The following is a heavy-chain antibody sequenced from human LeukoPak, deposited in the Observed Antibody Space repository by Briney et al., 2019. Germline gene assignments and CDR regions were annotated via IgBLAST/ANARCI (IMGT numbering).Heavy chain of an antibody. CDR1: GFTFEDYA. CDR3: VKDYNQNNYHMDV. CDR2: IDLNTGII. D-gene: IGHD1-14*01. J-gene: IGHJ6*03. Sequence: PGGSLRLSCVASGFTFEDYAMHGVRQAPGKGPGWVSGIDLNTGIIDYAGSFKGRFTIPRDNAKHSVDLQMNSLRAEDTALYYCVKDYNQNNYHMDVWGKGTMVTVSS. V-gene: IGHV3-9*01.